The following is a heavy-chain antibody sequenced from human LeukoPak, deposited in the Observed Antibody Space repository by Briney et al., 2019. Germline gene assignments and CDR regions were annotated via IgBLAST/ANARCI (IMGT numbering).Heavy chain of an antibody. CDR2: IYYSGST. CDR3: ARDRGYYDSSGYYRYFDY. V-gene: IGHV4-59*12. CDR1: GGSISSYY. D-gene: IGHD3-22*01. Sequence: PSETLSLTCTVSGGSISSYYWSWIRQPPGKGLEWIGYIYYSGSTNYNPSLKSRVTISVDTSKNQFSLKLSSVTAADTAVYYCARDRGYYDSSGYYRYFDYWGQGTLVTVSS. J-gene: IGHJ4*02.